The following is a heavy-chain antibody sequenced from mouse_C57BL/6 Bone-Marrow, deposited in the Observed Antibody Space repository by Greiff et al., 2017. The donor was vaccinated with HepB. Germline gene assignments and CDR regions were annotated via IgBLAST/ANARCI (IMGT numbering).Heavy chain of an antibody. CDR2: INPSSGYT. CDR1: GYTFTSYT. D-gene: IGHD1-1*01. J-gene: IGHJ4*01. V-gene: IGHV1S26*01. Sequence: QVQLKQPGAELVMPGASVKLSCKASGYTFTSYTMHWVKQRPGQGLEWIGYINPSSGYTKYNQKFKDKATLTADKSSSTAYMQLSSLTSEDSAVYYCARGDYGSGYYAMDYWGQGTSVTVSS. CDR3: ARGDYGSGYYAMDY.